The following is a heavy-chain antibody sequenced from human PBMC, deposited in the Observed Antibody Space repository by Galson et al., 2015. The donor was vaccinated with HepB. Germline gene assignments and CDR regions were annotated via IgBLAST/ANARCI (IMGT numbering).Heavy chain of an antibody. Sequence: SVKVSCKASGYTFTSYYMHWVRQAPGQGLEWMGIINPSGGSTSYAQKFRGRVTMTRDTSTSTVYMELSSLRSGDTAVYYCARGRREVVTVRGAFDIWGQGTMVTVSS. D-gene: IGHD2-21*02. J-gene: IGHJ3*02. CDR3: ARGRREVVTVRGAFDI. V-gene: IGHV1-46*01. CDR1: GYTFTSYY. CDR2: INPSGGST.